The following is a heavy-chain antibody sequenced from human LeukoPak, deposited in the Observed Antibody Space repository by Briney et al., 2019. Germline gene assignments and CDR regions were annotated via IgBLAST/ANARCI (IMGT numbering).Heavy chain of an antibody. V-gene: IGHV3-23*01. CDR2: ISGSGINT. CDR1: GFTFSRYG. J-gene: IGHJ4*02. D-gene: IGHD1-26*01. CDR3: AREWGSYSRGGDY. Sequence: PGGSLRLSCATSGFTFSRYGMSWVRQAPGKGLEWVSAISGSGINTYYADSVKGRFTISRDNSKNSLYLQMNSLRAEDTAVYYCAREWGSYSRGGDYWGQGTLVTVSS.